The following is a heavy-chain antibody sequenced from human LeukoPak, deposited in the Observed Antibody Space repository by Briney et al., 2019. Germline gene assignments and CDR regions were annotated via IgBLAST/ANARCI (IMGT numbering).Heavy chain of an antibody. D-gene: IGHD6-19*01. CDR1: GGSFSGYY. V-gene: IGHV4-34*01. CDR3: ARVIPGSSGWYYYYYYMDV. CDR2: INHSGST. Sequence: SETLSLTGAVYGGSFSGYYWSWIRQPPGKGLEWIGEINHSGSTNYNPSLKSRVTISVDTSKNQFSLKLRSVTAADTAVYYCARVIPGSSGWYYYYYYMDVWGKGTTVTISS. J-gene: IGHJ6*03.